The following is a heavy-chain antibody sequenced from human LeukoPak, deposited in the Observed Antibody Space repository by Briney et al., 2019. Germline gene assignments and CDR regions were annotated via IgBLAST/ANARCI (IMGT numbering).Heavy chain of an antibody. J-gene: IGHJ4*02. D-gene: IGHD6-13*01. CDR3: ARDDVGIAAAGGIY. V-gene: IGHV4-61*02. CDR1: DGSISSGSYY. Sequence: SETLSLTCTVSDGSISSGSYYWTWVRQPAGKGLEWIGRIYTRGSTTYNPSLQSRVTILLDTSKNLFSLNLRSVTAADTAVYYCARDDVGIAAAGGIYWGQGTLVTVSS. CDR2: IYTRGST.